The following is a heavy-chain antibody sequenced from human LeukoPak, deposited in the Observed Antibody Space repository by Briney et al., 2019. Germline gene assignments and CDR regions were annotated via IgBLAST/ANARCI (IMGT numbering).Heavy chain of an antibody. CDR2: IFYSGST. Sequence: PSETLSLTCTVSSGSISTSNYYWGWVRQPPGKALEWIGNIFYSGSTYYSPSLKSRVTISLDTSRNQFSLKLSSVTAADTAVYYCAKTVTVTTSAFDIWGQGTMVTVSS. V-gene: IGHV4-39*07. D-gene: IGHD4-17*01. J-gene: IGHJ3*02. CDR1: SGSISTSNYY. CDR3: AKTVTVTTSAFDI.